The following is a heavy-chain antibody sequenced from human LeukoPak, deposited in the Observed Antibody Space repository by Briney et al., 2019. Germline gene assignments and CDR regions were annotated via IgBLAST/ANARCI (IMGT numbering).Heavy chain of an antibody. D-gene: IGHD6-19*01. Sequence: GASVKVSCTASGYTLTSYYMHWVRQAPGQGLEWMGIINPSGGSTSYAQKFQGRVTMTRDTSTSTVYMELSSLRSEDTAVYYCARVSFHQWLAIDYWGQGTLVTVSS. CDR3: ARVSFHQWLAIDY. V-gene: IGHV1-46*01. J-gene: IGHJ4*02. CDR1: GYTLTSYY. CDR2: INPSGGST.